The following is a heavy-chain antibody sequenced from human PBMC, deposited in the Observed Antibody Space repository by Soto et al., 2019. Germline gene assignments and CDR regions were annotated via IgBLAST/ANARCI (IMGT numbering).Heavy chain of an antibody. V-gene: IGHV1-2*04. CDR2: INPNSGGT. CDR1: GYTFTGYY. Sequence: QVQLVQSGAEVKKPGASVKVSCKASGYTFTGYYMHWVRQAPGQGLEWMGWINPNSGGTNYAQKFQGWVTMTRDTSISTAYMERSRLRSDDTAVYYCARERQYSSSSSPYYYGMDVWGQGTTVTVSS. D-gene: IGHD6-6*01. CDR3: ARERQYSSSSSPYYYGMDV. J-gene: IGHJ6*02.